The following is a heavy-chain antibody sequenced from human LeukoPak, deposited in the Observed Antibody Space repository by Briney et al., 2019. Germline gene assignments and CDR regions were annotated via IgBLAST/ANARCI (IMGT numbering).Heavy chain of an antibody. D-gene: IGHD1-26*01. J-gene: IGHJ6*02. CDR2: IFYTGTT. Sequence: SETLALTCIVSGDSISSYYWSCIRQPPGKGLEWIGYIFYTGTTNYNPSLKSRVTISVDTSKSQFSLKLNSVTAADTAVYYCARDYKWEPVGSYYYYAMDVWGQGTTVTVSS. CDR1: GDSISSYY. CDR3: ARDYKWEPVGSYYYYAMDV. V-gene: IGHV4-59*01.